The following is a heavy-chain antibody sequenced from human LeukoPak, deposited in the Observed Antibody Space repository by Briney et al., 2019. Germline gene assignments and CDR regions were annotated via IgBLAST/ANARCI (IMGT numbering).Heavy chain of an antibody. Sequence: GGSLRLSCAASGFTFSSYSMNWVRQAPGKGLEWVSSISSSSSYIYYADSVKGRFTISRDNAKNTLYLQMNSLRAEDTAVYYCARVHVGTSPTYPYDYWGQGTLVTVSS. CDR2: ISSSSSYI. J-gene: IGHJ4*02. V-gene: IGHV3-21*01. CDR1: GFTFSSYS. D-gene: IGHD1-26*01. CDR3: ARVHVGTSPTYPYDY.